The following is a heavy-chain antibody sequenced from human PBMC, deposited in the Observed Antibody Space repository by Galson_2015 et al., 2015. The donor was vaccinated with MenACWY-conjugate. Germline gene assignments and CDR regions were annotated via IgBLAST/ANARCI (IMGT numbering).Heavy chain of an antibody. CDR1: GYTFTTYS. J-gene: IGHJ5*02. D-gene: IGHD2-15*01. Sequence: SVKVSCKASGYTFTTYSVTWVRQAPGQGLEWMGWISAYTGDTNYAQTLQGRVTMSTDTSTSTAYLELRNLRSDDTAVYYCAREGSGVIVAAATRVNWFDPWGQGTLVIVSS. CDR2: ISAYTGDT. CDR3: AREGSGVIVAAATRVNWFDP. V-gene: IGHV1-18*01.